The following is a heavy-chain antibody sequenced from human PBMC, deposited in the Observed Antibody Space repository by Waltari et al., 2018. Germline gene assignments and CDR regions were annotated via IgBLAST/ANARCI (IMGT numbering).Heavy chain of an antibody. CDR2: IFYSGST. Sequence: QLQLQESGPGLVKPSETLSLTCSVSGDSINRSKYYWAWIRQPPGKGLESIGSIFYSGSTYHNPSLKSRVTMSVDTSRNEFYRKLKAVTAADTATYYCARLTVVGATRWFEPWGQGTQVSVSS. D-gene: IGHD1-26*01. J-gene: IGHJ5*02. CDR1: GDSINRSKYY. CDR3: ARLTVVGATRWFEP. V-gene: IGHV4-39*01.